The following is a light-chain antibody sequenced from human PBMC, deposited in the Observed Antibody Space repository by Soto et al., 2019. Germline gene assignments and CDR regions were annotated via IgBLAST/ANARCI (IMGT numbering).Light chain of an antibody. J-gene: IGLJ1*01. Sequence: QSALIQPRSVSGSPGQSVTISCTGTSSDVGTYNYVSWYRQHPGKAPKLMISDVSKRPSGVPDRFSGSKSDNTASLTISGLQAEDEGDYYCCSYAGSYIFVFGTGTKPPS. CDR3: CSYAGSYIFV. V-gene: IGLV2-11*01. CDR1: SSDVGTYNY. CDR2: DVS.